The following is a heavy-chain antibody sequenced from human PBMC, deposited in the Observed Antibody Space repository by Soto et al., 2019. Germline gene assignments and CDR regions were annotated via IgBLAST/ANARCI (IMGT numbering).Heavy chain of an antibody. CDR2: ISYDGSNK. CDR3: AKLIAVAGTYQAPIDY. J-gene: IGHJ4*02. V-gene: IGHV3-30*18. D-gene: IGHD6-19*01. CDR1: GFTFSSYG. Sequence: QVQLVESGGGVVQPGRSLRLSCAASGFTFSSYGMHWVRQAPGKGLEWVAVISYDGSNKYYADSVKGRFTISRDNSKNTLYLQMNSLRDEDTAVYYCAKLIAVAGTYQAPIDYWGQGTLVTVSS.